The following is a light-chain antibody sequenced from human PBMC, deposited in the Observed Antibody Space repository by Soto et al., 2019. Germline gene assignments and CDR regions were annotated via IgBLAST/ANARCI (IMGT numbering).Light chain of an antibody. Sequence: DLQMTQSPSTLSGSVGDRVTITCRASQTISSWLAWYQQKPGKAPKLLIYDASSLQSGVPPRFSGSGSGTDFTLSINSLQPEDFATYYCQQTYSTPLTFGGGTKVDIK. CDR2: DAS. J-gene: IGKJ4*01. V-gene: IGKV1-39*01. CDR1: QTISSW. CDR3: QQTYSTPLT.